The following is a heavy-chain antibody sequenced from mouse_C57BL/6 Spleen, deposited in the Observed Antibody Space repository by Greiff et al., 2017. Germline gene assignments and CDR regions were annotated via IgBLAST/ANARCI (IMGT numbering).Heavy chain of an antibody. CDR2: ILPGSGST. CDR3: ARAIYYGNYGVFWFAY. J-gene: IGHJ3*01. D-gene: IGHD2-1*01. Sequence: QVQLQQSGAELMKPGASVKLSCKATGYTFTGYWIEWVKQRPGHGLEWIGEILPGSGSTNYNEKFKGKATFTADTSSNTAYMQLSSLTTEDSAIYYCARAIYYGNYGVFWFAYWGQGTLVTVYA. V-gene: IGHV1-9*01. CDR1: GYTFTGYW.